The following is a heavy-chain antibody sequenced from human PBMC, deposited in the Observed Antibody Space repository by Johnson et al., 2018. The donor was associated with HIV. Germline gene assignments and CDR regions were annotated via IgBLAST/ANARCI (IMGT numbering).Heavy chain of an antibody. CDR1: GFSFGTYA. J-gene: IGHJ3*02. Sequence: QVQLVESGGGVVQPGRSLRLSCAASGFSFGTYAMHWVRQAPGKGLEWVAVISHDGYNEDYGDSVKGRFTISRDNSKNTLYLQMNSLRAEDTAVYYCARVRGAFDIWGQGTMVTVSS. CDR3: ARVRGAFDI. V-gene: IGHV3-30*03. CDR2: ISHDGYNE.